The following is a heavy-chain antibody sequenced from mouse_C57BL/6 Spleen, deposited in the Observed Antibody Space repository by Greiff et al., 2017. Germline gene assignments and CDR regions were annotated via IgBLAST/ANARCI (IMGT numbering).Heavy chain of an antibody. J-gene: IGHJ3*01. D-gene: IGHD3-1*01. Sequence: VQLQQSGPELVKPGASVKISCKASGYTFTDYYMNWVKQSHGKSLEWIGDINPNNGGTSYNQKFKGKATLTVDKSSSTAYMELRSLTSEDSAVYYCAGGEVSGAYWGQGTLVTVSA. CDR1: GYTFTDYY. V-gene: IGHV1-26*01. CDR3: AGGEVSGAY. CDR2: INPNNGGT.